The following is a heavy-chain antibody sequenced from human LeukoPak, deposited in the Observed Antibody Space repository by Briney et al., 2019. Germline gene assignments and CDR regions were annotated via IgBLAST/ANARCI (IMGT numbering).Heavy chain of an antibody. CDR2: IIPIFGTA. CDR3: ATGYCSGGSCLSNWFDP. J-gene: IGHJ5*02. D-gene: IGHD2-15*01. CDR1: GGTFSSYA. V-gene: IGHV1-69*06. Sequence: SVKVSCKASGGTFSSYAISWVRQAPGQGLEWMGGIIPIFGTANYAQKFQGRVTITADKSTSTAYMELSSLRSEDTAVYYCATGYCSGGSCLSNWFDPWGQGTLVTVSS.